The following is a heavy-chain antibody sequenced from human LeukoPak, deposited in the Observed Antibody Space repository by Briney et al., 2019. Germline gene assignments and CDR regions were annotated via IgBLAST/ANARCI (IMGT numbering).Heavy chain of an antibody. CDR2: VASGGSPI. V-gene: IGHV3-48*03. J-gene: IGHJ3*02. D-gene: IGHD1-20*01. CDR3: VREDNFDALDI. Sequence: GGSLRLSCAASGFTFSTSEMTWVRQAPRKGLGWIAYVASGGSPIYYADSVRGRFIISRDNAKNSLFLQMTSLRAEDTALYYCVREDNFDALDIWGQGTMVTVSS. CDR1: GFTFSTSE.